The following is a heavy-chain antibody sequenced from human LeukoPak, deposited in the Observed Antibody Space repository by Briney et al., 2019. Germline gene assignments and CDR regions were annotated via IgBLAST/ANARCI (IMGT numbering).Heavy chain of an antibody. V-gene: IGHV3-7*01. Sequence: GGSLRLSCAASGFTFSTYWMAWVRQAPGKGLEWVANIKGDDSARHQADSVKGRFTISRDNTQNSVYLQMSSLRGEDTAIYYCARDVVGSLDYWGQGTLVTVSS. CDR1: GFTFSTYW. CDR2: IKGDDSAR. J-gene: IGHJ4*02. D-gene: IGHD1-26*01. CDR3: ARDVVGSLDY.